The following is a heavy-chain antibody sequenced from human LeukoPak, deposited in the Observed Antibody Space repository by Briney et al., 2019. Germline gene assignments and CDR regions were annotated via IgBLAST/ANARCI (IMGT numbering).Heavy chain of an antibody. CDR3: WGSSWYDYYYYYMDV. V-gene: IGHV3-7*01. Sequence: GGSLRLSCAASGFTFSSYWMSWVRQAPGKGLEWVANIKQDGSEKYYVDSVKGRFTISRDNAKNSLYLQMNSLRAEDTAVYYCWGSSWYDYYYYYMDVWGKGTTVTVSS. J-gene: IGHJ6*03. D-gene: IGHD6-13*01. CDR2: IKQDGSEK. CDR1: GFTFSSYW.